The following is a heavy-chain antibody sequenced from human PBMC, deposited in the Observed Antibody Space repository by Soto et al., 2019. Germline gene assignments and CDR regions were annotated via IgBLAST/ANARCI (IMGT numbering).Heavy chain of an antibody. J-gene: IGHJ6*02. V-gene: IGHV1-24*01. Sequence: VASVKVSCKVSGYTLTELSMHWVRQAPGKGLEWMGGFDPEDGETIYAQKFQGRVTMTEDTSTDTAYMELSSLRSEDTAVYYCASPRYSGSYPYYYYGMDVWGQGTTVTVSS. CDR1: GYTLTELS. D-gene: IGHD1-26*01. CDR2: FDPEDGET. CDR3: ASPRYSGSYPYYYYGMDV.